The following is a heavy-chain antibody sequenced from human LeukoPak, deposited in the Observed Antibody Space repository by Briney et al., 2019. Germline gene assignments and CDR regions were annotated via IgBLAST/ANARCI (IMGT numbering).Heavy chain of an antibody. J-gene: IGHJ4*02. Sequence: AGGSLRLSCAASGFTFSNCAMSWVRQAPGKGLEWVSGISAGGDSTYYADTVKGRFTTSRDNSKNTLYLQMNSLRAEDTAVYYCAKRDYDILTGYYHAYWGQGTLLTVSS. V-gene: IGHV3-23*01. CDR1: GFTFSNCA. CDR2: ISAGGDST. CDR3: AKRDYDILTGYYHAY. D-gene: IGHD3-9*01.